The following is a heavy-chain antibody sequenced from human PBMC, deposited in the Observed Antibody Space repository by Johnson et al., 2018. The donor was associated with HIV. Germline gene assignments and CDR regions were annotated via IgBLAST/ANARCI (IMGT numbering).Heavy chain of an antibody. CDR2: IYSGGST. J-gene: IGHJ3*02. CDR3: ARVPRIEQQLVHAFDI. V-gene: IGHV3-53*01. D-gene: IGHD6-13*01. CDR1: GLSVSYGY. Sequence: VQLVESGGGLVQPGGSLRLSCAASGLSVSYGYMTWVRQAPGKGLEWVSVIYSGGSTYYADSVKGRLTLSRDNSKNPLYLQMNSLRAEDTAVYYCARVPRIEQQLVHAFDIWGQGTMVTVSS.